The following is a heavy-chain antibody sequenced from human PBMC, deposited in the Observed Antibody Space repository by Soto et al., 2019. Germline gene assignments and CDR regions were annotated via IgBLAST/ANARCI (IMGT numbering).Heavy chain of an antibody. CDR1: GFTFSSYA. V-gene: IGHV3-23*01. J-gene: IGHJ6*03. CDR3: AKDRDGDYFYYYYMDV. D-gene: IGHD4-17*01. Sequence: EVQLLESGGGLVEPGGSLRLSCAASGFTFSSYAMSWVRQAPGKGLEWVSTISGSGGSTYYADYVKGRFAISRENSKNTLYLQMSSLRAEDTAVYYCAKDRDGDYFYYYYMDVWGKGTTVTVSS. CDR2: ISGSGGST.